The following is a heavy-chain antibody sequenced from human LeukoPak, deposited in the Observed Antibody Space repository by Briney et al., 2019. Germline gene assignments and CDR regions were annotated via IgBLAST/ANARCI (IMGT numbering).Heavy chain of an antibody. D-gene: IGHD3-22*01. CDR1: GGSISSSSYY. CDR3: AGRTPILKNYDSDPIDAFDI. CDR2: IYYSGST. Sequence: SETLSLTCTVSGGSISSSSYYWGWIRQPPGKGLEWIGNIYYSGSTYDNSSLKSRVTISVDTSKNQFSLRLSSVTAADTAVYYCAGRTPILKNYDSDPIDAFDIWGQGTMVTVSS. V-gene: IGHV4-39*01. J-gene: IGHJ3*02.